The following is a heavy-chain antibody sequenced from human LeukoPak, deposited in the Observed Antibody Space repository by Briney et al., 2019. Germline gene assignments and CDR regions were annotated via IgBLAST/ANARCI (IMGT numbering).Heavy chain of an antibody. CDR3: AREGIAMIVVVIPAAFDL. Sequence: PGGSLRLSCAASGFTFSNYMMHWVRQAPGKGLVWVSRIKSDGITITYADSVKGRFTISRDNSKNTLYLQMNSLRAEDTAVYYCAREGIAMIVVVIPAAFDLWGRGTLVTVSS. CDR2: IKSDGITI. CDR1: GFTFSNYM. D-gene: IGHD3-22*01. J-gene: IGHJ2*01. V-gene: IGHV3-74*01.